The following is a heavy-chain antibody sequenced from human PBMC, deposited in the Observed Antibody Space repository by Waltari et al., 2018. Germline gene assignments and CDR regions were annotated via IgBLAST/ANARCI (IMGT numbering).Heavy chain of an antibody. D-gene: IGHD3-10*01. CDR1: GGTFSSYA. Sequence: HVQLVQSGAEVKKPGSSVKVSCKASGGTFSSYAISWVRQAPGQGLEWMGGIIPIFGTANYAQKFQGRVTITADESTSTAYMELSSLRSEDTAVYYCARGGRKVRGKLGDVYYFDYWGQGTLVTVSS. J-gene: IGHJ4*02. CDR2: IIPIFGTA. CDR3: ARGGRKVRGKLGDVYYFDY. V-gene: IGHV1-69*12.